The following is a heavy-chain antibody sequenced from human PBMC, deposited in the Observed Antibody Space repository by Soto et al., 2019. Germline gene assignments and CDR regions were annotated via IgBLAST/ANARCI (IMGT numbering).Heavy chain of an antibody. J-gene: IGHJ6*02. D-gene: IGHD5-18*01. Sequence: ASVKVSCKASGYTFTSYHMHWVRQAPGQGLEWMGIFNPTGDTASYAQKLQGRVTMTRDTSTGTAYMELGSLRSEDTAVYYCARGGRIVDTGIGYYYYHAMDVWGQGTTVTVSS. CDR1: GYTFTSYH. V-gene: IGHV1-46*01. CDR3: ARGGRIVDTGIGYYYYHAMDV. CDR2: FNPTGDTA.